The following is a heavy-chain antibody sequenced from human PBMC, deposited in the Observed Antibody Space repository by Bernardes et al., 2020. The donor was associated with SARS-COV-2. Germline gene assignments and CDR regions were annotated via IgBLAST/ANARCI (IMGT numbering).Heavy chain of an antibody. J-gene: IGHJ3*02. CDR1: GGTFSSYA. D-gene: IGHD2-2*01. CDR3: ARVKSSYCSSTSCYDAFDI. V-gene: IGHV1-69*13. Sequence: SVKVSCKASGGTFSSYAISWVRQAPGQGLEWMGGIIPIFGTANYAQKFQGRVTITADESTSTAYMELSSLRSEDTAVYYCARVKSSYCSSTSCYDAFDIWGQGTMVTVSS. CDR2: IIPIFGTA.